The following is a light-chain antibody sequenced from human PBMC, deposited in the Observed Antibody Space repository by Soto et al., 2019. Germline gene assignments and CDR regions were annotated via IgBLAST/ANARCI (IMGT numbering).Light chain of an antibody. CDR1: SSNIGSRYD. Sequence: QAVVTQPPSVSGAPGQRVTISCTGSSSNIGSRYDVQWFQQVPGTVPKLLIYGNNNRPSGVPDRFSGSKSGTSASLAITGLQAEDEAEYYCQSYDRTLNEYVFGPGTKLTVL. CDR3: QSYDRTLNEYV. V-gene: IGLV1-40*01. J-gene: IGLJ1*01. CDR2: GNN.